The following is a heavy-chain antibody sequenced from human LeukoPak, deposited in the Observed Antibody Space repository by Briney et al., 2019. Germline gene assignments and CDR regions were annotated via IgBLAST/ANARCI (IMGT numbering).Heavy chain of an antibody. CDR2: IYYSGST. CDR3: ARQAWRDGYSNFDY. J-gene: IGHJ4*02. V-gene: IGHV4-39*01. Sequence: SETLSLTCTVSGGSISSSSYYWGWIRQPPGKGLEWIGSIYYSGSTYYNPSLKSRVTISVDTSKNQFSLKLSSVTAADTAVYYCARQAWRDGYSNFDYWGQGTLVTVSS. D-gene: IGHD5-24*01. CDR1: GGSISSSSYY.